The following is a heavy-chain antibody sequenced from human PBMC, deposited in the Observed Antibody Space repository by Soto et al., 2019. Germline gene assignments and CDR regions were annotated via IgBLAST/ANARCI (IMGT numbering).Heavy chain of an antibody. CDR2: IYYSGST. Sequence: PSETLSLTCTVSGGSISSYYWSWIRQPPGKGLEWIGYIYYSGSTNYNPSLKSRVTISVDTSKNQFSLKLSSVTAADTAVYFCARRDCSGGSCYPRIGGKGTLVTVSS. J-gene: IGHJ4*02. CDR3: ARRDCSGGSCYPRI. CDR1: GGSISSYY. V-gene: IGHV4-59*08. D-gene: IGHD2-15*01.